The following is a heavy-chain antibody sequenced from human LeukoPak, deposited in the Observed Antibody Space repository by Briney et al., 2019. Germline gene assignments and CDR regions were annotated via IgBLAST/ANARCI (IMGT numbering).Heavy chain of an antibody. V-gene: IGHV4-39*01. CDR3: ARRGLYGSSPFDP. CDR2: IYYSGTT. CDR1: GGSISSSTYF. J-gene: IGHJ5*02. Sequence: SETLSLTCTVSGGSISSSTYFWGWLRQPPGKGLEWLGIIYYSGTTYYNPSLKSRVTISVDTSKNQFSLKLSAVTAADTAVYYCARRGLYGSSPFDPWGQGTLVTVSS. D-gene: IGHD2-2*01.